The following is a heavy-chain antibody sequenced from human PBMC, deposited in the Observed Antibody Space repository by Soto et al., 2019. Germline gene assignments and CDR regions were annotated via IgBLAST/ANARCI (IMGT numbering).Heavy chain of an antibody. CDR2: ISSSGSTI. CDR1: GFTFSDYY. V-gene: IGHV3-11*01. D-gene: IGHD2-15*01. Sequence: GGSLRLSCAASGFTFSDYYMSWIRQAPGKGLEWVSYISSSGSTIYYADSVKGRFTISRDNAKNSLYLQMNSLKAEDTAVYYCASDPFSGYCSGGSCSPERFDPWGQGTLVTVSS. J-gene: IGHJ5*02. CDR3: ASDPFSGYCSGGSCSPERFDP.